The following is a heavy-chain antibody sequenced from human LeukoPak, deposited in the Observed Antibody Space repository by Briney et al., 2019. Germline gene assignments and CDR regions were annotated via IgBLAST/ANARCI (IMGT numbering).Heavy chain of an antibody. V-gene: IGHV3-30-3*01. J-gene: IGHJ6*02. Sequence: PGGSLRLSCAASGFTFSSYAMHWVRQAPGKGLEWVAVISYDGSNKYYADSVKGRFTISRDNSKNTLYLQMNSLRAEDTAVYYCARAKGFGDFGSMVDVWGQGTTVTVSS. D-gene: IGHD3-10*01. CDR1: GFTFSSYA. CDR3: ARAKGFGDFGSMVDV. CDR2: ISYDGSNK.